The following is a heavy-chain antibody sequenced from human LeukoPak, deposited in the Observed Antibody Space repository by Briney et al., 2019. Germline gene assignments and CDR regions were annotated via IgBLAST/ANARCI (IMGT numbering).Heavy chain of an antibody. J-gene: IGHJ5*02. CDR3: ARCGWLLYSNWFDP. CDR2: IYYSGST. D-gene: IGHD3-3*01. Sequence: SETLSLTCTVSGGSISSSSYYWGWIRQPPGKGLEWIGSIYYSGSTYYNPSLKSRVTISVDTSKNQFSLKLSSVTAAGTAVYYCARCGWLLYSNWFDPWGQGTLVTVSS. CDR1: GGSISSSSYY. V-gene: IGHV4-39*07.